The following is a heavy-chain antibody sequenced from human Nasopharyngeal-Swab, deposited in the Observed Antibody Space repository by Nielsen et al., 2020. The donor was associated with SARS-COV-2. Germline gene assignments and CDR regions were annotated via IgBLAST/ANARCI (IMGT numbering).Heavy chain of an antibody. CDR2: IYNTGRT. CDR1: GASISNHY. J-gene: IGHJ4*02. Sequence: SETLSLTCTVSGASISNHYWNWVRLPPGKGLEWMAFIYNTGRTFYNPSLQSRVTISSDTSTNQFSLKLTSVTAADMGVYFCAGGSGYRFDFWGQGALVTVSS. CDR3: AGGSGYRFDF. D-gene: IGHD3-22*01. V-gene: IGHV4-4*09.